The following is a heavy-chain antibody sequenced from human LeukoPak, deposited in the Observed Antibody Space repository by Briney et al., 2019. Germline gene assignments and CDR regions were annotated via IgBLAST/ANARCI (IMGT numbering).Heavy chain of an antibody. J-gene: IGHJ4*02. V-gene: IGHV1-8*01. CDR3: ARYSYGSACFDY. Sequence: ASVKVSCKASGYTFTSYDINWVRQATGQGLEWMGWMNPNSGNTGYAQKFQGRVTMTRNTSISTAYMELSSLRSEDTAVYYCARYSYGSACFDYWGQGTLVTVSS. D-gene: IGHD5-18*01. CDR1: GYTFTSYD. CDR2: MNPNSGNT.